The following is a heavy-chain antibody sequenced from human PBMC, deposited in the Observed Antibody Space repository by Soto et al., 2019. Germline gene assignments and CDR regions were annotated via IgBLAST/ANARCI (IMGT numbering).Heavy chain of an antibody. V-gene: IGHV4-34*01. J-gene: IGHJ4*02. CDR2: INHSGST. D-gene: IGHD6-13*01. Sequence: QVQLQQWGAGLLKPSETLSLTCAVYGGSFSGYYWSWIRQPPGKGLEWIGEINHSGSTNYNPSLKSRVTISVDTSKNQCSLKLSSVTAADTAVYYCASGYSGRRGLFFDYWGQGTLVTVSS. CDR3: ASGYSGRRGLFFDY. CDR1: GGSFSGYY.